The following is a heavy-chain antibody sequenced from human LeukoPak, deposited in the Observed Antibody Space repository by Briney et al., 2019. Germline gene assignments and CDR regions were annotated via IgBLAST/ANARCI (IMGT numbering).Heavy chain of an antibody. CDR3: AKDGYCSSTNCYPAPY. CDR2: ISGSGGGT. J-gene: IGHJ4*02. V-gene: IGHV3-23*01. D-gene: IGHD2-2*01. Sequence: GGSLRLSCAASGFTFSNYAMSWVRQAPGKGLEWVSGISGSGGGTYYADSVKGRFAISRDNSKNTLSLQMNSLRAEDTAVYYCAKDGYCSSTNCYPAPYWGQGTLVTVSS. CDR1: GFTFSNYA.